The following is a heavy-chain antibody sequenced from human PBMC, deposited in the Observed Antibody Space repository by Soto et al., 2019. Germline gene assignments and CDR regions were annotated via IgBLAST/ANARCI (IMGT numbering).Heavy chain of an antibody. J-gene: IGHJ1*01. Sequence: SQALCVRYKVSAGSLRTTRYFWGWILHPPGKGLEWIGNFYSSGITHYNPSLKSRVTISVDSSKNHFSLNLTSLTAADTALYYCVFLFQFQ. CDR1: AGSLRTTRYF. D-gene: IGHD3-3*01. V-gene: IGHV4-39*02. CDR3: VFLFQFQ. CDR2: FYSSGIT.